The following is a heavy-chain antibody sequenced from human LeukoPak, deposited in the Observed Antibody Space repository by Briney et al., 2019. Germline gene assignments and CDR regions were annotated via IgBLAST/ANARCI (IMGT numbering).Heavy chain of an antibody. CDR2: IKQDGSEK. CDR1: GFTFSTYW. J-gene: IGHJ3*02. D-gene: IGHD2-15*01. V-gene: IGHV3-7*04. Sequence: GGSLRLSCAVSGFTFSTYWMSWVRQAAGEGLEWVANIKQDGSEKYYVDSVKGRFTISRDNAQNSLYLQMNSLRAEDTAVYYCARVRGGYCSGGNCYSAFDIWGQGTMVTVSS. CDR3: ARVRGGYCSGGNCYSAFDI.